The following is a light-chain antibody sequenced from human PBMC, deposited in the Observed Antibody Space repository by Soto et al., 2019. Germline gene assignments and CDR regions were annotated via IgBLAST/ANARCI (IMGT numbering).Light chain of an antibody. CDR3: QQSYSSPTWT. J-gene: IGKJ1*01. V-gene: IGKV1-39*01. CDR1: QSISNY. Sequence: DIQMTQSPSSLSASVGDRFSITCRASQSISNYLNWYQQKPXKAPKVLIYAASSLQSGVPSRFSGSGSGTDFTLTISSLQPDDTATYYCQQSYSSPTWTFGQGTKVDIK. CDR2: AAS.